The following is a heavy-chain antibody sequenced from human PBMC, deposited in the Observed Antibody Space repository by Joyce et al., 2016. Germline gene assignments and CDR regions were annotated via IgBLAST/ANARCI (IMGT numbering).Heavy chain of an antibody. D-gene: IGHD5-12*01. CDR1: GFTLSSYS. CDR2: ISYDGSNK. Sequence: QVQLVESGGGVVQPGKSLRLSCAASGFTLSSYSMHWVRQAPGEGLELVALISYDGSNKYSTDSVQGRFTISRDNSKNTLYLQMNSLRAEDTAVYYCARDFQYRGATYHGMDVWGQGTTVTVSS. CDR3: ARDFQYRGATYHGMDV. J-gene: IGHJ6*02. V-gene: IGHV3-30*03.